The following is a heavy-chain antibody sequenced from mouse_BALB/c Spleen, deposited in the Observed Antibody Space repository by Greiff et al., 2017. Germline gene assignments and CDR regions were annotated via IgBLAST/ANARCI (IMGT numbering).Heavy chain of an antibody. D-gene: IGHD2-1*01. CDR2: IDPYYGGT. J-gene: IGHJ2*01. Sequence: VHVKQSGPELVKPGASVKISCKASGYSFTGYYMHWVKQSHVKSLEWIGNIDPYYGGTSYNQKFKGKATLTVDKSSSTAYMQLKSLTSEDSAVYYCARSAYGNYLFYWGQGTTLTVSS. V-gene: IGHV1-42*01. CDR3: ARSAYGNYLFY. CDR1: GYSFTGYY.